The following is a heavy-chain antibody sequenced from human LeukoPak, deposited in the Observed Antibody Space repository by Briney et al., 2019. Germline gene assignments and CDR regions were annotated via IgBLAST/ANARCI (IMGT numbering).Heavy chain of an antibody. CDR1: GYSVSGGYY. D-gene: IGHD3-3*01. CDR3: AREIFGVVIAGGPYYYYYMDV. CDR2: IYYSGST. Sequence: SETLSLTCTVSGYSVSGGYYWGWIRQPPGKGLEWIGYIYYSGSTYYNPSLKSRVTISVDTSKNQFSLKLSSVTAADTAVYYCAREIFGVVIAGGPYYYYYMDVWGKGTTVTVSS. V-gene: IGHV4-30-4*08. J-gene: IGHJ6*03.